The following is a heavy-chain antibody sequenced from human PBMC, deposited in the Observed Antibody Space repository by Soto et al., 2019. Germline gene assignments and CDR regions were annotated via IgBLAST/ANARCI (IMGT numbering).Heavy chain of an antibody. J-gene: IGHJ6*02. V-gene: IGHV3-11*01. CDR3: ARDSAWYSSSWSHYYGMDV. Sequence: PGGSLRLSCAASGFTFSDYYMSWIRQAPGKGLEWVSYISSSGSTIYYADSVKGRFTISRDNAKNSLYLQMNSLRAEDTAVYYCARDSAWYSSSWSHYYGMDVWGQGTTVTVSS. CDR1: GFTFSDYY. CDR2: ISSSGSTI. D-gene: IGHD6-13*01.